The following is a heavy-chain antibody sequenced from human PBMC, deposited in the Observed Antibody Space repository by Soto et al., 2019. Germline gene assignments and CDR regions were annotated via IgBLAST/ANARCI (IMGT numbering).Heavy chain of an antibody. J-gene: IGHJ4*02. D-gene: IGHD5-18*01. Sequence: SVKVSCKASGGTFSSYAISWVRQAPGHGLEWLGGIIPIFGTANYAQKFQGRVKITADKPTSPAYMEMSSLRSEDTAVYYCARARDTAMLCDHWGQGPMVTVSS. CDR3: ARARDTAMLCDH. V-gene: IGHV1-69*06. CDR1: GGTFSSYA. CDR2: IIPIFGTA.